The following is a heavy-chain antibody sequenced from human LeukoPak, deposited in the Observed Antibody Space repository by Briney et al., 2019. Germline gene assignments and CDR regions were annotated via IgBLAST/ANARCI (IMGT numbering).Heavy chain of an antibody. J-gene: IGHJ4*02. CDR2: IYRSGST. CDR1: GGSISSSSYY. CDR3: ARRHSSGWFYY. D-gene: IGHD6-19*01. V-gene: IGHV4-39*07. Sequence: SDTLSLTCTVSGGSISSSSYYWDWIRQPPGRGLEWIGNIYRSGSTSYNPSLKSRVTISVDTSKNQFSLKVNSVTAADTAVYYCARRHSSGWFYYWGQGTLVTVSS.